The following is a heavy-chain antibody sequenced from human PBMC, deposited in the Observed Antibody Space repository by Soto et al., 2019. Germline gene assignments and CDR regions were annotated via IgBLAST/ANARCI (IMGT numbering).Heavy chain of an antibody. D-gene: IGHD2-15*01. CDR1: GFTFSRYS. V-gene: IGHV3-21*01. CDR2: ISSSSSYI. J-gene: IGHJ6*02. Sequence: GGSLRLSCAASGFTFSRYSMNWVRQAPGKGLERVSSISSSSSYIYYADSVKGRFTSSRDNAKNSLYLQMNSLRAEDTAVYYCARGPLPEPLGYCSGGSCYKASYYYGMDVWGQGTTVTVSS. CDR3: ARGPLPEPLGYCSGGSCYKASYYYGMDV.